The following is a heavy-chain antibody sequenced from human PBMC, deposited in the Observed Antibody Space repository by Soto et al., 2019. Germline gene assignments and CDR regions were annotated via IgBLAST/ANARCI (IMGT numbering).Heavy chain of an antibody. Sequence: EVQLLESGGGLVQPGGSLRLSCAASGFTFSSYAMSWVRQAPGKGLAWVSAISGSGGRTYYADSVKGRFTISRDNSKNTLYLQMNSLRAEDTAVYYCAKGRLLTVTTPPAYWGQGTLVTVSS. J-gene: IGHJ4*02. CDR2: ISGSGGRT. CDR3: AKGRLLTVTTPPAY. V-gene: IGHV3-23*01. CDR1: GFTFSSYA. D-gene: IGHD4-17*01.